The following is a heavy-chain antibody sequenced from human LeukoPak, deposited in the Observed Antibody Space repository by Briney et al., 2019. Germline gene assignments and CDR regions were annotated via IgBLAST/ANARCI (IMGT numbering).Heavy chain of an antibody. CDR3: AKDAAGPEY. D-gene: IGHD6-13*01. CDR2: ISYDVNTK. J-gene: IGHJ4*02. V-gene: IGHV3-30-3*01. Sequence: PGGSLRLSCAASGFTFSNYAMHWVRQAPGKGLEWVAVISYDVNTKYSADSVKGRFTISRDNSRNTLYLQMNSLSAEDTAVYYCAKDAAGPEYWGQGTLVTVSS. CDR1: GFTFSNYA.